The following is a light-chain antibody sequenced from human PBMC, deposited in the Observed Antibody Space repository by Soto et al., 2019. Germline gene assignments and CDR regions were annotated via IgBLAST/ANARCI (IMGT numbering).Light chain of an antibody. J-gene: IGKJ1*01. CDR2: KAS. CDR1: QTISSW. CDR3: QHYNSYSEA. V-gene: IGKV1-5*03. Sequence: DIQMTKSPSTLSGSVGDRVTITCRASQTISSWLAWYQQKPGKAPKLLIYKASTLKSGAPSRFSGSGSGTEFTLTISSLQPDDFATDYCQHYNSYSEAFGQGTKVELK.